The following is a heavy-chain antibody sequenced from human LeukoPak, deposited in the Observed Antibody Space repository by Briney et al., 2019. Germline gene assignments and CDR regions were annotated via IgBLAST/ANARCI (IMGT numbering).Heavy chain of an antibody. Sequence: GGSPRLSCAVSGFTFDDYAMHWVRQAPGKGLEWVSAISGSGGSTYYADSVKGRFTISRDNSKNTLYLQMNSLRAEDTAVYYCAKDFYYSNLNYWYFDLWGRGTLVTVSS. CDR1: GFTFDDYA. CDR3: AKDFYYSNLNYWYFDL. J-gene: IGHJ2*01. V-gene: IGHV3-23*01. D-gene: IGHD4-11*01. CDR2: ISGSGGST.